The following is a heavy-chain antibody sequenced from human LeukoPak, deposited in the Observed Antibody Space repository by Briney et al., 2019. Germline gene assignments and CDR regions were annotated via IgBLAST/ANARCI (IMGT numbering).Heavy chain of an antibody. CDR2: ISGSGGST. Sequence: GGSLRLSCAASGFTFSSYAVSWVRQAPGKGLEWVSAISGSGGSTYYADSVKGRFTISRDNAKNFLYLQMNSLRAEDTALYYCAKDISHSSGYYFFDYWGQGTLVTVSS. CDR3: AKDISHSSGYYFFDY. CDR1: GFTFSSYA. J-gene: IGHJ4*02. V-gene: IGHV3-23*01. D-gene: IGHD3-22*01.